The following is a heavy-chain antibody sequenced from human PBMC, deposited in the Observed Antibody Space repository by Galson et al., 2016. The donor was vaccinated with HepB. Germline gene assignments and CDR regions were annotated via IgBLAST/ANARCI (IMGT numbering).Heavy chain of an antibody. J-gene: IGHJ4*02. CDR1: GFTFSSYT. CDR2: ISSNSDYI. D-gene: IGHD1-26*01. CDR3: ARRWHSGDTDYYLDY. Sequence: SLRLSCAASGFTFSSYTMQWVRQAPGKGLEWISSISSNSDYIYYADSVKGRFTISRDNAKNSLYLQMNSLRAEDKAMFYCARRWHSGDTDYYLDYWGRGTLVTVSS. V-gene: IGHV3-21*01.